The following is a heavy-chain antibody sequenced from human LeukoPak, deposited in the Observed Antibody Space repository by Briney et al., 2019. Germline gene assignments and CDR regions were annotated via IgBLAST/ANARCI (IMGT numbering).Heavy chain of an antibody. J-gene: IGHJ6*03. CDR3: AXXLSYDILTGYFYYYYYXDV. CDR2: INHSGST. CDR1: GGSFSGYY. V-gene: IGHV4-34*01. D-gene: IGHD3-9*01. Sequence: SETLSLTCAVYGGSFSGYYWSWIRRPPGKGLEWIGEINHSGSTNYNPSLKSRVTISVDTSKNQFSLKLSSVTAADTAVYYCAXXLSYDILTGYFYYYYYXDVWGKGTTVTVSS.